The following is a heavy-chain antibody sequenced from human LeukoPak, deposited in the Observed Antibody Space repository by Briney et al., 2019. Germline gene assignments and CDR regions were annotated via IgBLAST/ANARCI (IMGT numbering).Heavy chain of an antibody. CDR1: GGSTSSYY. V-gene: IGHV4-4*07. CDR2: IYTSGST. D-gene: IGHD3-9*01. Sequence: SETLSLTCTVSGGSTSSYYWSWIRQPAGKGLEWIGRIYTSGSTNYNPSLKSRVTMSVDTSKNQFSLKLSSVTAADTAVYYCARDRYDILTGSAGSYYYYMDVWGKGTTVTISS. CDR3: ARDRYDILTGSAGSYYYYMDV. J-gene: IGHJ6*03.